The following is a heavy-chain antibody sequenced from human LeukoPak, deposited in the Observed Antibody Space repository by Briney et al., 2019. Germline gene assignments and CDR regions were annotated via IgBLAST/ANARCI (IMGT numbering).Heavy chain of an antibody. CDR1: GDSVSSYTAG. J-gene: IGHJ4*02. V-gene: IGHV6-1*01. Sequence: SQTLSLTCAISGDSVSSYTAGWNWIRQSPSRGLEWLGRTYYRSKWYIDYAVSAKSRISINPDTSKNQFSLQLDSVTPEDTAVYYCARDLINYVWGTYSHVAFDYWGQGTLVTVSS. D-gene: IGHD3-16*01. CDR2: TYYRSKWYI. CDR3: ARDLINYVWGTYSHVAFDY.